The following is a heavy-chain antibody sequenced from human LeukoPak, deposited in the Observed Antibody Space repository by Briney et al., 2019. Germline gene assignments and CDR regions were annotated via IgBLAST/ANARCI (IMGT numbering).Heavy chain of an antibody. Sequence: PGGSLRLSCAASGFTFSNAWMSWVRQAPGKGLEWVSAISGSGGTTYYADSVKGKFTISRDNSKNTLFLQMNSLRAEDTAVYYCARVWGYYDNSGYYTGYFDYWGQGTLVTVSS. CDR1: GFTFSNAW. CDR3: ARVWGYYDNSGYYTGYFDY. V-gene: IGHV3-23*01. D-gene: IGHD3-22*01. CDR2: ISGSGGTT. J-gene: IGHJ4*02.